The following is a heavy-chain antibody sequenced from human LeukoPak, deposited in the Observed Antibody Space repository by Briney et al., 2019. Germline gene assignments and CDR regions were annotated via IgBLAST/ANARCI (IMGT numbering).Heavy chain of an antibody. J-gene: IGHJ4*02. V-gene: IGHV1-46*01. D-gene: IGHD3-22*01. CDR2: INPSGGST. CDR1: GYTFTGYY. CDR3: ARDSSRDSSGYYYHY. Sequence: ASVKVSCKASGYTFTGYYMHWVRQAPGQGLEWMGIINPSGGSTSYAQKFRGRVTMTRDTSTSTVYMELSSLRSEDTAVYYCARDSSRDSSGYYYHYWGQGTLVTVSS.